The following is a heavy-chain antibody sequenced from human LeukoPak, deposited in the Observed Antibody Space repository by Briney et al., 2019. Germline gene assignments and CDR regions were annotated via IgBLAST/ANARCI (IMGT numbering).Heavy chain of an antibody. J-gene: IGHJ4*02. Sequence: GASVKVPCKASGYTFTTYYIHWVRQAPGQGLEWLGIINPSDGSTRYAEKFQGRVAMSRDTSTSTVYMDLSSLRSEDTAVYYCARAPNGGLPGGYWGQGTLVTVSS. CDR2: INPSDGST. D-gene: IGHD7-27*01. CDR1: GYTFTTYY. V-gene: IGHV1-46*01. CDR3: ARAPNGGLPGGY.